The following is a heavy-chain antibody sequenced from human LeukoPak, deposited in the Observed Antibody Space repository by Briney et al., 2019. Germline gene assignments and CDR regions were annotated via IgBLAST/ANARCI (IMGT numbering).Heavy chain of an antibody. J-gene: IGHJ4*02. Sequence: PGGSLRLSCAASGFTLSNAWMNWVRQAPGKGLEWVGLIKSKTNGETRDYAAPVKGRFTISRDDSDNTLYLQMNSLKNEDTAVYCVTEVSGSFPTWGQGTLVTVSS. D-gene: IGHD1-26*01. CDR2: IKSKTNGETR. CDR3: TEVSGSFPT. CDR1: GFTLSNAW. V-gene: IGHV3-15*01.